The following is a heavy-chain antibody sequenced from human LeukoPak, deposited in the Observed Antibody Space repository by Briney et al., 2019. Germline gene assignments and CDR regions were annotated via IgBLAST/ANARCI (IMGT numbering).Heavy chain of an antibody. D-gene: IGHD1-26*01. CDR1: GDSVSSKGAA. V-gene: IGHV6-1*01. J-gene: IGHJ3*02. CDR3: ARGQIYYDAFDI. Sequence: PSQTLSLTCAISGDSVSSKGAAWNWVRQSPSRGLEWLGRTYYRSKLHNDYAVSVKSRISINPDTSKNQFSLQLNSVTPEDTAVYYCARGQIYYDAFDIWGQGAMVTVSS. CDR2: TYYRSKLHN.